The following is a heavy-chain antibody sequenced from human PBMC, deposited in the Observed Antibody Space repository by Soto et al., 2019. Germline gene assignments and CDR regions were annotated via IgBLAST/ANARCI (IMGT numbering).Heavy chain of an antibody. J-gene: IGHJ6*02. V-gene: IGHV5-51*01. CDR1: GFSFSSYW. CDR3: ARRSGDYVIHDYYGMDV. CDR2: IYPSDSDT. Sequence: LGESLKISCKGSGFSFSSYWIGWVRQMPGKGLEWMGIIYPSDSDTRYSPSFQGQVTISADKSINTAYLQWSSLKASDTAMYYCARRSGDYVIHDYYGMDVWGQGTTVTVSS. D-gene: IGHD4-17*01.